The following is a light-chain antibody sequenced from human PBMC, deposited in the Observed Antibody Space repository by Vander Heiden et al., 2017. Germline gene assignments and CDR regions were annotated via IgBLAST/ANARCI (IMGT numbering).Light chain of an antibody. V-gene: IGKV1-6*01. J-gene: IGKJ1*01. Sequence: AIQMTQSPSSLSASVGDRVTITCRASQGIKNYLGWYQQKPGKAPNLLIYAASSLQSGVPSRFSGSGSGTDFTLIISSLQTEDFATYYCLQDYSYPRTFGQGTKVDIK. CDR3: LQDYSYPRT. CDR2: AAS. CDR1: QGIKNY.